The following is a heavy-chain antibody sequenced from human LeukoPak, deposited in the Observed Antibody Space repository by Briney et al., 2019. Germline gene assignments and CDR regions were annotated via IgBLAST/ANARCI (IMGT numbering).Heavy chain of an antibody. V-gene: IGHV4-38-2*02. CDR3: ARGTYYYGSGSWYFDY. Sequence: SETLSLTCTVSGYSISSGYYWGWIRQPPGKGLEWIGSIYHSGSTYYNPSLKSRVTISVDTSNNQFSLKLSSVTAADTAVYYCARGTYYYGSGSWYFDYWGQGTLVTVSS. CDR1: GYSISSGYY. D-gene: IGHD3-10*01. CDR2: IYHSGST. J-gene: IGHJ4*02.